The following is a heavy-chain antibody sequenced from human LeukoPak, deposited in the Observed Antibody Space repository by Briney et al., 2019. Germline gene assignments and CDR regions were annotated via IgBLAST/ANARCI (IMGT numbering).Heavy chain of an antibody. D-gene: IGHD4-23*01. J-gene: IGHJ4*02. V-gene: IGHV1-46*01. CDR2: INPSGGSA. CDR1: GYTFTSYY. Sequence: ASVKVSCKASGYTFTSYYMHWVRQAPGQGLEWMGIINPSGGSASYAQKFQDRVTMTRDTSTSTVYMELSSLRSEDTAVYYCARDSRVTTVVIRRYFDYWGQGTLVTVSS. CDR3: ARDSRVTTVVIRRYFDY.